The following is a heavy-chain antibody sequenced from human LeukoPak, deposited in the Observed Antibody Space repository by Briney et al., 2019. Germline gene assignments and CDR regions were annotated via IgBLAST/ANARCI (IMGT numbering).Heavy chain of an antibody. Sequence: VASVKVSFTTSGYTFTGYHMHWVRQAPGQGLEWMGRINPNSGDTNYAQKFQGRVTMTRDTSISTAYMELSRLRSDDTAVYYCARDYCSSTSCLFGYWGQGTLVTVSS. CDR2: INPNSGDT. CDR3: ARDYCSSTSCLFGY. V-gene: IGHV1-2*06. CDR1: GYTFTGYH. D-gene: IGHD2-2*01. J-gene: IGHJ4*02.